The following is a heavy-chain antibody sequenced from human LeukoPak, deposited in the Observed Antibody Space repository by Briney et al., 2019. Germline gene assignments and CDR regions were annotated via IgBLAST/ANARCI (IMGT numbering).Heavy chain of an antibody. J-gene: IGHJ4*02. Sequence: KPSETLSLTCTVSGGSISSYYWSWIRQPPGKGLEWIGEINHSGSTNYNPSLKSRVTTSVDTSKNQFSLKLSSVTAADTAVYYCARGGPWYFDYWGQGTLVTVSS. CDR2: INHSGST. CDR3: ARGGPWYFDY. CDR1: GGSISSYY. V-gene: IGHV4-34*01.